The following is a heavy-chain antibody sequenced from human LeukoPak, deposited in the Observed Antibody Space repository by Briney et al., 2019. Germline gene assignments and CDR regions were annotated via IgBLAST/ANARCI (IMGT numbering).Heavy chain of an antibody. CDR2: INHSGST. J-gene: IGHJ2*01. CDR1: GGSIGSRKYY. D-gene: IGHD6-19*01. Sequence: SETLSLTCNVAGGSIGSRKYYWGRIRQPPGKGLEWIGEINHSGSTNYNPSLKSRVTISVDTSKNQFSLKLSSVTAADTAVYYCARRQSSGWYLLVYWYFDLWGRGTLVTVSS. V-gene: IGHV4-39*07. CDR3: ARRQSSGWYLLVYWYFDL.